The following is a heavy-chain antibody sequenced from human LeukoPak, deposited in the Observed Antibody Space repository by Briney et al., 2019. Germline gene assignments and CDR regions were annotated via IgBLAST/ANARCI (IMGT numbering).Heavy chain of an antibody. CDR1: GGTFTSYY. CDR3: AGAVAEHQFDY. J-gene: IGHJ4*02. V-gene: IGHV1-46*01. Sequence: ASVKVSCKASGGTFTSYYMHWVRQAPGQGLEWMGIINPSGGSTSYAQKFQGRVTMTRDMSTSTVYMELSSLRSEDTAVYYCAGAVAEHQFDYWGQGTLVTVSS. CDR2: INPSGGST. D-gene: IGHD6-19*01.